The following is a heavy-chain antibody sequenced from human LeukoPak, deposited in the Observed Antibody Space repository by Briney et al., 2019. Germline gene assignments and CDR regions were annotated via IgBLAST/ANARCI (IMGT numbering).Heavy chain of an antibody. V-gene: IGHV3-7*01. CDR3: ARDLAGPPQEGLDI. CDR2: IKKDGGEK. CDR1: GFTFSNYW. Sequence: PGGSLRLSCAASGFTFSNYWMSWVRQAPGKGLEWVANIKKDGGEKHYVDSVKGRFTISRDNAKNSLYLEMNSLRAEDTDVYHCARDLAGPPQEGLDIWGQGTLVTVSS. J-gene: IGHJ3*02.